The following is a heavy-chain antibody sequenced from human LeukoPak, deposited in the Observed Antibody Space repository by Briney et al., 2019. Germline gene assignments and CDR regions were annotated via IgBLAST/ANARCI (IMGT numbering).Heavy chain of an antibody. CDR3: ASLSGLSYYYYGMDV. J-gene: IGHJ6*02. CDR1: GYTFTSYD. Sequence: ASVKVSCKASGYTFTSYDINWVRQATGQGLEWMGWMNPNSGNTGYAQKFQGRVTMTRNTSISTAYMELSSLRSEDTAVYYCASLSGLSYYYYGMDVWGQGTTVTVSS. CDR2: MNPNSGNT. D-gene: IGHD6-25*01. V-gene: IGHV1-8*01.